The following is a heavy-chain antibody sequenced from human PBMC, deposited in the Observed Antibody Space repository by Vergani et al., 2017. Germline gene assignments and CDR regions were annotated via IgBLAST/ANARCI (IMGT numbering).Heavy chain of an antibody. CDR2: ISGSGGST. D-gene: IGHD3-3*01. V-gene: IGHV3-23*01. CDR3: AKEKSPYYDFWTGYYPGQVGYYYYGMDV. CDR1: GFTFSSYA. J-gene: IGHJ6*02. Sequence: EVQLLESGGGLVQPGGSLRLSCAASGFTFSSYAMSWVRQAPGKGLEWVSAISGSGGSTYDADSVKGRFTLSRDNTKNTLYLQMNSLRAEDTAVYYCAKEKSPYYDFWTGYYPGQVGYYYYGMDVWGQGTTVTVSS.